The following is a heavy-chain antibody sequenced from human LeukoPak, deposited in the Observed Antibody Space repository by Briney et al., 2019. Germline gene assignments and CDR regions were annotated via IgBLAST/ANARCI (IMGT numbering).Heavy chain of an antibody. CDR3: ARGAYGSGSYYNDY. V-gene: IGHV3-30*14. Sequence: GSLRLSCAASGFTFSNYAMHWVRQAPGKGLEWVAVISYDGSNKYYTDSVKGRFTISRENAKNSLYLQMNSLRAGDTAVYYCARGAYGSGSYYNDYWGQGALVTVSS. J-gene: IGHJ4*02. CDR2: ISYDGSNK. CDR1: GFTFSNYA. D-gene: IGHD3-10*01.